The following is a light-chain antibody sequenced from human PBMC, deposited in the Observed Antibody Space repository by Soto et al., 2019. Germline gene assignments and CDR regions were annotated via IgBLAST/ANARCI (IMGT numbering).Light chain of an antibody. CDR2: EGR. V-gene: IGLV2-23*01. CDR1: NSGVVNYEY. Sequence: QSVLGQPASVSGSPGQSITISCTGINSGVVNYEYVSWYQQFPDKAPKLIIYEGRERPSGVSDRFSGSKSDNEASLTISALQTEDEAEYFCLSYGKVFGTGTKVTVL. J-gene: IGLJ1*01. CDR3: LSYGKV.